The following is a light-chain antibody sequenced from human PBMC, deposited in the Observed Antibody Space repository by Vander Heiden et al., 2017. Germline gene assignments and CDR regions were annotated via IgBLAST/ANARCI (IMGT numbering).Light chain of an antibody. V-gene: IGKV4-1*01. CDR1: QSVLHSSNNKNY. CDR3: QQYYTTPHT. J-gene: IGKJ2*01. Sequence: DIVMTQSPDSLAVSLGERATINCKSSQSVLHSSNNKNYLAWYQQKPGQPPKLLIYWASTRESGVPDRFSGSGSGTDFTLAISSLQAEDVAVYYCQQYYTTPHTFGQGTTLEIK. CDR2: WAS.